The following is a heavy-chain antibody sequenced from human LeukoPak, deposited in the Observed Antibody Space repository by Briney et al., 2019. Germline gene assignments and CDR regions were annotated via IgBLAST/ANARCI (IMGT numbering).Heavy chain of an antibody. V-gene: IGHV4-59*01. Sequence: SETLSLTCTVSGGSISSYYWSWIRQPPGKGLEWIGYIYYSGSTNYNPSLKSRVTISVDTSKNQFSLKLSSVTAADTAVYYCARVDQLHFDYWGQGTLVTVSS. CDR3: ARVDQLHFDY. J-gene: IGHJ4*02. CDR1: GGSISSYY. D-gene: IGHD2-2*01. CDR2: IYYSGST.